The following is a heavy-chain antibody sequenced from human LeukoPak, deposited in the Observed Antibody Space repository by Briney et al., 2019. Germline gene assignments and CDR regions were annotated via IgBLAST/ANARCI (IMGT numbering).Heavy chain of an antibody. CDR2: IRQDESER. J-gene: IGHJ6*03. Sequence: GSLRLSCEGSGFSFSSYWMTWVRQLPGKGPEWVANIRQDESERYFADSVKGRFTISRDNAKKSVYLHMSSLRAEDTALYYCARLSAYYYGSYFYYYMDVWGKGTTVTVSS. D-gene: IGHD3-10*01. V-gene: IGHV3-7*01. CDR1: GFSFSSYW. CDR3: ARLSAYYYGSYFYYYMDV.